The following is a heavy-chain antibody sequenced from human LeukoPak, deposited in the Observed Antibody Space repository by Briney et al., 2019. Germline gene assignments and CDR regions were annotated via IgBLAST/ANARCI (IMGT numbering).Heavy chain of an antibody. CDR3: ARVHGDYYFDY. CDR2: IYYSGST. Sequence: SETLSLTCTVSGGSISSYYWSWIRQPPGKGLEWIGYIYYSGSTNYNPSLKSRVTISVDTSKNQFSLKLSSVTAADTAVYYCARVHGDYYFDYWGQGTLVTVSS. CDR1: GGSISSYY. J-gene: IGHJ4*02. V-gene: IGHV4-59*01. D-gene: IGHD2-21*01.